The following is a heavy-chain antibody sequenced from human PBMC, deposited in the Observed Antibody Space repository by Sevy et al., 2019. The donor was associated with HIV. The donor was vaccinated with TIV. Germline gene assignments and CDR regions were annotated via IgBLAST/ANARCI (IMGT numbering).Heavy chain of an antibody. Sequence: GGSLRLSCAASGFTISSYWVTWVRQAPGKGLEWVANIKQDGSVKKYLDSVRGRFTISRDNSKNTLYLQMNNVRVEDTAVYYCARGGYYYDNAAYYALDSWGQGTLVTVSS. V-gene: IGHV3-7*01. D-gene: IGHD3-22*01. CDR3: ARGGYYYDNAAYYALDS. CDR1: GFTISSYW. J-gene: IGHJ4*02. CDR2: IKQDGSVK.